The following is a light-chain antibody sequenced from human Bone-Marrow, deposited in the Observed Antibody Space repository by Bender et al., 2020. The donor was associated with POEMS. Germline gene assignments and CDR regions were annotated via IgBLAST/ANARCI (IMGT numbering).Light chain of an antibody. CDR1: SSDVGGYNY. CDR2: EVS. V-gene: IGLV2-8*01. J-gene: IGLJ1*01. CDR3: SSYATNNNYV. Sequence: QSALTQPASVSGSLGQSITISCTGTSSDVGGYNYVSWYQQHPGKAPKLMIYEVSKRPSGVPDRFSGSRSGNTASLTVSGLQAEDEADYYCSSYATNNNYVFGTGTDVTVL.